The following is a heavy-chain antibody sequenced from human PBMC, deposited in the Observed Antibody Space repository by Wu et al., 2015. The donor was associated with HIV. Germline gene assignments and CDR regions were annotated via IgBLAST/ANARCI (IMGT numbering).Heavy chain of an antibody. J-gene: IGHJ4*02. CDR3: ARDYCSGGFCHYFFDS. V-gene: IGHV1-2*02. CDR2: MNPNSGGT. D-gene: IGHD2-15*01. CDR1: GYTSTGHY. Sequence: QVQLLQSGAEVKNPGASVKVSCQTSGYTSTGHYTHWVRQAPGQRPEWMGWMNPNSGGTTYAPKFQGRVTMTRDTSTSTAYLELSSLRSDDTAVYYCARDYCSGGFCHYFFDSWGQGTLVTVSS.